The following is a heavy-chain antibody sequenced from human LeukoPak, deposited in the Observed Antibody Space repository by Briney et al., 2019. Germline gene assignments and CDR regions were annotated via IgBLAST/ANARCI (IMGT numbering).Heavy chain of an antibody. CDR2: IYYSGST. CDR1: GGSISSYY. CDR3: ARVSSVTIFSLDN. D-gene: IGHD3-9*01. Sequence: KLSETLSLNGTVSGGSISSYYWSWIRQPPGKGLEWIGYIYYSGSTNYHPSLKSRVSISVDTSKNQFSLKLSSLTAADTAVYYCARVSSVTIFSLDNWGQGTMVTVSS. J-gene: IGHJ3*02. V-gene: IGHV4-59*01.